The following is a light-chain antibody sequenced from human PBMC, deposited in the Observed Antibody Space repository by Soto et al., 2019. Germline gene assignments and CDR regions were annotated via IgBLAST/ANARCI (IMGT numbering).Light chain of an antibody. J-gene: IGLJ2*01. V-gene: IGLV2-23*01. CDR1: SSDVGSYNL. CDR3: CSHAGSGTVI. Sequence: QSALTQPASVSGSPGQSITISCTGTSSDVGSYNLVSWYQQYPGKAPKLLIYEGSKRPSGVSNRFSASKSGNTASLTISGLQAEDEADYYCCSHAGSGTVIFGGGTKLTVL. CDR2: EGS.